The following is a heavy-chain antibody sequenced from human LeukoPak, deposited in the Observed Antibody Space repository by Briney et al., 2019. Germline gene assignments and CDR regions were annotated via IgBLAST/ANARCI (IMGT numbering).Heavy chain of an antibody. D-gene: IGHD4/OR15-4a*01. CDR3: ARRAGAYSHPFDY. Sequence: GGSLRLSCTVSGFTVSSNSMSWVRQAPGKGLEWVSFIYSDNTHYPDSVKGRFSISRHNYKNTLYLQMNSLGAADTSVYYCARRAGAYSHPFDYWGQGTLVTVSS. CDR2: IYSDNT. CDR1: GFTVSSNS. V-gene: IGHV3-53*01. J-gene: IGHJ4*02.